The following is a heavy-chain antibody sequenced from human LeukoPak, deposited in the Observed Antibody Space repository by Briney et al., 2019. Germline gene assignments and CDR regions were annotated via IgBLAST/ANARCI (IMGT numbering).Heavy chain of an antibody. D-gene: IGHD6-13*01. CDR2: INPSSGGT. V-gene: IGHV1-2*02. Sequence: ASVKVSCKASGYTFTSYDINWVRQAPGQGLEWMGWINPSSGGTNYAQKFQGRVTMTRDTSISTAYMELSRLRSDDTAVYYCARGGYSSSWYHYYYYYYYMDVWGKGTTVTVSS. J-gene: IGHJ6*03. CDR1: GYTFTSYD. CDR3: ARGGYSSSWYHYYYYYYYMDV.